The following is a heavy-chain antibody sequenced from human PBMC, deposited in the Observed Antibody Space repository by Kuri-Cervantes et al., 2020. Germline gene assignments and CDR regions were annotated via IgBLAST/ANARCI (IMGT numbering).Heavy chain of an antibody. CDR1: GGSISLYY. V-gene: IGHV4-59*08. CDR3: ARQVYSSSSYWYFDL. Sequence: ESLKISCTVSGGSISLYYWSWIRQPPGKGLEWTGHIFYSGSTNYNPSLKSRVTISVDTSKNQFSLKLSSVTAADTAVYYCARQVYSSSSYWYFDLWGRGTLVTVSS. CDR2: IFYSGST. D-gene: IGHD6-13*01. J-gene: IGHJ2*01.